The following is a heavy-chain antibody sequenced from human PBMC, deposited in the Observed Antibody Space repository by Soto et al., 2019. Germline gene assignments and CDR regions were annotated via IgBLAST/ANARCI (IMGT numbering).Heavy chain of an antibody. D-gene: IGHD3-3*01. CDR1: GYTFTSYG. Sequence: ASVKVSCKASGYTFTSYGISWVRQAPGQGLEWMGWISAYNGNTNYAQKLQGRVTMTTDTSTSQASMELRSVRSDDTAVYYCAIYDFWSGYKPSDYWGQGTLVTVSP. CDR3: AIYDFWSGYKPSDY. CDR2: ISAYNGNT. V-gene: IGHV1-18*01. J-gene: IGHJ4*02.